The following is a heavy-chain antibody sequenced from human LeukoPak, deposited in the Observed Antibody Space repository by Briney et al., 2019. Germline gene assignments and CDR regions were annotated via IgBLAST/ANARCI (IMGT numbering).Heavy chain of an antibody. CDR2: IWYDGSNK. CDR3: ARLGPHCSSTSCYTSVDY. V-gene: IGHV3-33*01. D-gene: IGHD2-2*02. CDR1: GFTFSSYG. J-gene: IGHJ4*02. Sequence: GRSLRLSCAASGFTFSSYGRHWVRQAPGRGLERVAVIWYDGSNKYYADSVKGRFTISRDNSKNTLYLQMNSLRAEDTAVYYCARLGPHCSSTSCYTSVDYWGQGTLVTVSS.